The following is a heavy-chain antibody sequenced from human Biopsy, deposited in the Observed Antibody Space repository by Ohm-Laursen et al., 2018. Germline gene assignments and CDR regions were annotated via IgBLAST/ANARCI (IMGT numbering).Heavy chain of an antibody. Sequence: GTLSLTCTVSGGSFTGHYWTWIRQPPGKGLEWIGHISHTGYTSYKSSLKSRVTTSLDTSRKHFSLRLTSLAAADTAVYYCARGSNEYGGLYFPHWGQGTLVTVSS. V-gene: IGHV4-59*11. D-gene: IGHD4-23*01. CDR3: ARGSNEYGGLYFPH. CDR2: ISHTGYT. CDR1: GGSFTGHY. J-gene: IGHJ1*01.